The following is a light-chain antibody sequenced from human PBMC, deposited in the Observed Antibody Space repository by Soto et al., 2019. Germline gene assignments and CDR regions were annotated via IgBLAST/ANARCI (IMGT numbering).Light chain of an antibody. Sequence: DIQMTQSPSSLSASVGDRASITCRASQSISTYLTWYQKKPGKAPKLLIYAASSLQRGVPSRFSGSGSGTDFTLTISSLQPEDFATYFCQQSDSTPITFGQGTRLEIK. J-gene: IGKJ5*01. CDR1: QSISTY. CDR2: AAS. V-gene: IGKV1-39*01. CDR3: QQSDSTPIT.